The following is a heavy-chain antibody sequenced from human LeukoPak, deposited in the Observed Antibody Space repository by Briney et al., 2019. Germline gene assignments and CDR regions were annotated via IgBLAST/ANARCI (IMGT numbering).Heavy chain of an antibody. D-gene: IGHD3-9*01. CDR1: GDSISSSNYY. V-gene: IGHV4-39*01. CDR2: IYYSGTT. CDR3: ARQRRYDYYMDV. J-gene: IGHJ6*03. Sequence: SETLSLTCTVSGDSISSSNYYWGWIRQPPGKGPEWIGSIYYSGTTYHNPSLKSRVTISVDTYRNQFSLKVSSVTDGGTAVYYCARQRRYDYYMDVWGKGTTVTVSS.